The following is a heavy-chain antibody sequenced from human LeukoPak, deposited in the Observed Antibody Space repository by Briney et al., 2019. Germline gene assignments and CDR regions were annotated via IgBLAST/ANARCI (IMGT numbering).Heavy chain of an antibody. CDR1: GFTFSSYW. D-gene: IGHD3-22*01. J-gene: IGHJ4*02. CDR3: VREGSYYYYDSTGYYSGLFDY. CDR2: INSDVSST. V-gene: IGHV3-74*01. Sequence: GGSLRLSCAASGFTFSSYWMSSVRQALGKGLGWVSRINSDVSSTRYADSVKGRFNISRDNAENTLYLQMNSLRAEDTAVYYCVREGSYYYYDSTGYYSGLFDYWGQGTLVTVSS.